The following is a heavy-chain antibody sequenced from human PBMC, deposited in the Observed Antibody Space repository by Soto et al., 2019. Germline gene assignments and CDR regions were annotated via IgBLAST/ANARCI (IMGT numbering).Heavy chain of an antibody. CDR2: INPNSGGT. J-gene: IGHJ6*02. CDR1: GYTFTGYY. D-gene: IGHD3-10*01. Sequence: ASVKVSCKASGYTFTGYYMHWVRQAPGQGLEWMGWINPNSGGTNYAQKFQGWVTMTRDTSISTAYMELSRLRSDDTAVYYCARDGSGSYYNGPLGYYYGMDVWGQGTTVTVSS. V-gene: IGHV1-2*04. CDR3: ARDGSGSYYNGPLGYYYGMDV.